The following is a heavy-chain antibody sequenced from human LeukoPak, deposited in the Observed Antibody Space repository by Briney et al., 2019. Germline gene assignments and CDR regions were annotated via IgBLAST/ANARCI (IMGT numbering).Heavy chain of an antibody. CDR1: GFTFDDYA. CDR2: ISWNSGNI. Sequence: PGGSLRLSCAVSGFTFDDYAMHWVRQAPGKGLEWVSGISWNSGNIGYADSVKGRFTISRDNAKNSVYLQMNSLRAEDTALYYCAKHTYRSNWYGSFDYWGQGTLVTVSS. V-gene: IGHV3-9*01. D-gene: IGHD6-13*01. J-gene: IGHJ4*02. CDR3: AKHTYRSNWYGSFDY.